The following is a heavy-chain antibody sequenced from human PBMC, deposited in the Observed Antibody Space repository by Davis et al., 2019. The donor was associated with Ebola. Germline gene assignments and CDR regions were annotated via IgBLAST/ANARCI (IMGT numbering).Heavy chain of an antibody. J-gene: IGHJ6*02. CDR3: ARDVGRFYGMDV. D-gene: IGHD3-10*01. V-gene: IGHV3-33*01. CDR1: GFSFSNFG. CDR2: IWYDGSNE. Sequence: PGGSLRLSCAASGFSFSNFGMHWVRQAPGKGLEWLAVIWYDGSNEYYADSVKGRFAISRDNSQNTVSLQLNGLRAEDTAVYYCARDVGRFYGMDVWGQGTTVTVSS.